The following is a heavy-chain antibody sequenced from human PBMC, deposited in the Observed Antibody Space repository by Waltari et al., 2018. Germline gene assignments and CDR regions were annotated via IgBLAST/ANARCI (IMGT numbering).Heavy chain of an antibody. CDR3: ASGSGMGL. D-gene: IGHD1-26*01. CDR2: LNVGNGRK. J-gene: IGHJ4*02. CDR1: GYRFRSYA. V-gene: IGHV1-3*01. Sequence: QVQFVQSGPEVRKPGASVKVSCKTSGYRFRSYAFHWVRQAPGQSLQWMAWLNVGNGRKYVSRAFAGRLTISRETSADTGYMELSNLSADDTAVYYCASGSGMGLWGQGTLVTVSS.